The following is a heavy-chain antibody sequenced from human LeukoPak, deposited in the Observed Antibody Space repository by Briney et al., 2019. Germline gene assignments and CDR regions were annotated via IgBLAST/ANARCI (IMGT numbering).Heavy chain of an antibody. CDR1: GFTVSSNY. D-gene: IGHD6-19*01. Sequence: QPGGSLRLSCAASGFTVSSNYMSWVRQAPGKGLEWVGHIKNDGSETYYLDSLKGRFSISRDNTNNALYLQMNSLRVEDTAVYYCVKNDGWFHLAQWGQGTLVTVSS. V-gene: IGHV3-7*03. J-gene: IGHJ4*02. CDR3: VKNDGWFHLAQ. CDR2: IKNDGSET.